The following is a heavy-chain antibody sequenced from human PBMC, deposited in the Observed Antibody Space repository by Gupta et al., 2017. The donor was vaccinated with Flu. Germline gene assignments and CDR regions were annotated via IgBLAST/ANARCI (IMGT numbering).Heavy chain of an antibody. CDR1: GDSVSSNSAA. J-gene: IGHJ5*01. V-gene: IGHV6-1*01. D-gene: IGHD3-10*01. CDR3: AKSAGKAGWFES. Sequence: QVQLRQSGPELVKPSQTHSPTCAVPGDSVSSNSAAWSWIRQSPSRGLDWLGTTYYSSKWHTVYEESVKSRLSINPDTSKNELSLHLSSLTPEDTAVYYCAKSAGKAGWFESWGQVTLVTVSS. CDR2: TYYSSKWHT.